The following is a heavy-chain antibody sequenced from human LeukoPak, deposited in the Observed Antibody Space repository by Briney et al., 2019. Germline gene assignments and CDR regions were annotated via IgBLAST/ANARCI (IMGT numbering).Heavy chain of an antibody. CDR1: GFTFSSYA. D-gene: IGHD1-26*01. J-gene: IGHJ4*02. Sequence: PGGSLRLSCAASGFTFSSYAMHWVRQAPGKGLEWVAVISYDGSNKYYADSVKGRFTISRDNSKNTLYLQMNSLRAEDTAVYYCARSRIVGARFTYFDYWGQGTLVTVSS. CDR3: ARSRIVGARFTYFDY. V-gene: IGHV3-30-3*01. CDR2: ISYDGSNK.